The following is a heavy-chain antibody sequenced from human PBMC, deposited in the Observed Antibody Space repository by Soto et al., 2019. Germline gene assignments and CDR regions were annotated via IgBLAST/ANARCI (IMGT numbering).Heavy chain of an antibody. CDR1: GYTFTSYA. V-gene: IGHV1-3*01. D-gene: IGHD2-2*01. J-gene: IGHJ5*02. Sequence: ATVKVSCKASGYTFTSYAMHWVRQAPGQTLAWMGWINAGNGNTKYSQKFQGRVTITRDTSASTAYMELSSLRSEDTAVYYCARDDCSSTSCPSLYNWFDPWGQGTLVTVSS. CDR3: ARDDCSSTSCPSLYNWFDP. CDR2: INAGNGNT.